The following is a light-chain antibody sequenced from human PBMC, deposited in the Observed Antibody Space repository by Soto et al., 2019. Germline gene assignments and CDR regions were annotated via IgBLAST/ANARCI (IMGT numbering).Light chain of an antibody. CDR2: DAS. CDR3: QQRSNWPPLFT. V-gene: IGKV3-11*01. CDR1: QSVSSY. J-gene: IGKJ3*01. Sequence: EIVLTQSPATLSLSPGERATLSCRASQSVSSYLAWYQQKPGQAPRLLIYDASNRATGIPARFSGSGSGTDFTLTSSSLEPEDFAVYYWQQRSNWPPLFTFGPGTKVDIK.